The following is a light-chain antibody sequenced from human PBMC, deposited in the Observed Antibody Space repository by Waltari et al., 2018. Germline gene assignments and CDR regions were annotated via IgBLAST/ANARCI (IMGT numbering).Light chain of an antibody. V-gene: IGLV3-21*04. CDR2: YND. CDR1: NIRSKS. CDR3: QVWVSSSDHVV. Sequence: SYVLTQPPSVSVAPGKTAGITGGGNNIRSKSVHCYHRKAGQAPGLVIFYNDDRPSGIPARFSGSNSGNTATLTISRVEAGDEADYYCQVWVSSSDHVVFGGGTKLTVL. J-gene: IGLJ2*01.